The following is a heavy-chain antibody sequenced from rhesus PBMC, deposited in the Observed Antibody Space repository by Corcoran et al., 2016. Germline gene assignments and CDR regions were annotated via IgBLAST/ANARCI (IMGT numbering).Heavy chain of an antibody. CDR3: ARSGLTYCTGSGCPTGY. CDR2: ISYDGSNK. V-gene: IGHV3-54*02. D-gene: IGHD2-21*01. J-gene: IGHJ4*01. Sequence: EVQLVESGGGLVQPGASLRLSCAASGLTFSSYGMHWVRQAPGKEQEWGAVISYDGSNKYYSDSVKDRFTIARDNSKNMLYLHMNNLKLEDTAVYYCARSGLTYCTGSGCPTGYWGQGVLVTVSS. CDR1: GLTFSSYG.